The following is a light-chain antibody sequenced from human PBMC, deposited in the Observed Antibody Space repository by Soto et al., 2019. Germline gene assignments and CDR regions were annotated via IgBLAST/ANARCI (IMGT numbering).Light chain of an antibody. J-gene: IGLJ2*01. CDR1: SSNIGTKT. CDR2: TDN. V-gene: IGLV1-44*01. Sequence: QSVLTQPPSASGAPGQRVIISCSGSSSNIGTKTVSWYQQLPGTAPKLLIYTDNQLPSGVPDRFSGSKSGTSASLAISGLQSEDEADYYCASWDDSLTGVVFGGGTKLTVL. CDR3: ASWDDSLTGVV.